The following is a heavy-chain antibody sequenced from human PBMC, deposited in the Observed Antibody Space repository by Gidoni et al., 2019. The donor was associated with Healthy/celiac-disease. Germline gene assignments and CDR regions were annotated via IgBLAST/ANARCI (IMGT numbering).Heavy chain of an antibody. CDR2: IIPIFGTA. J-gene: IGHJ3*02. Sequence: QVQLVQSGAAVKMPGSSVKLSCTASGGTFSSYAISWGRQAPGQGLEWMGGIIPIFGTANYAQKFQGRVTITADKSTSTAYMELSSLRSEDTAVYYCARAPRTGGLNAFDIWGQGTMVTVSS. CDR1: GGTFSSYA. V-gene: IGHV1-69*06. CDR3: ARAPRTGGLNAFDI. D-gene: IGHD1-1*01.